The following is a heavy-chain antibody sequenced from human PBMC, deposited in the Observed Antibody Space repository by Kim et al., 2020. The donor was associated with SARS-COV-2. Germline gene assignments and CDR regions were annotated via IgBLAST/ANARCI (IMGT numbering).Heavy chain of an antibody. CDR3: ARMHPDCSGGRCFGFDY. Sequence: GGSLRLSCAVSGFTFSNYAVTWVRQAPGQGLEWLSAISHTGGNTFYADSVKGRFTISRDNSKNTLYLQMNSLRSEDTAVYYCARMHPDCSGGRCFGFDYWGQGTLVTVSS. CDR1: GFTFSNYA. V-gene: IGHV3-23*01. J-gene: IGHJ4*02. D-gene: IGHD2-15*01. CDR2: ISHTGGNT.